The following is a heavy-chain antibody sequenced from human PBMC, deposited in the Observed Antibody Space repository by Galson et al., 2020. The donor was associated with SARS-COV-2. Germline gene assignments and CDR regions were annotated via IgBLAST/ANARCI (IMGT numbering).Heavy chain of an antibody. J-gene: IGHJ4*02. CDR3: ASAAGKTDDYDSSGDQQAD. Sequence: SVKVSCKASGGTFSSYAISWVRQAPGQGLEWMGGIIPIFGTANYAQKFQGRVTITADESTSTAYMELSSLRSEDTAVYYCASAAGKTDDYDSSGDQQADGGQGTLVTVSS. CDR1: GGTFSSYA. D-gene: IGHD3-22*01. V-gene: IGHV1-69*13. CDR2: IIPIFGTA.